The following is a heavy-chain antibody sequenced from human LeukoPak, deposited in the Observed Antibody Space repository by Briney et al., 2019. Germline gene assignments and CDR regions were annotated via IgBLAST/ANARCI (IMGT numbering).Heavy chain of an antibody. D-gene: IGHD6-13*01. V-gene: IGHV4-30-4*08. CDR2: IYYSGST. Sequence: SETLSLTCTVSGGSISSGDYYWSWIRQPPGKGLEWIGYIYYSGSTYYNPSLKSRVTMSVDTSKNQFSLKLSSVTAADTAVYYCAGVTSSSWDPFFDYWGQGTLVTVSS. CDR1: GGSISSGDYY. CDR3: AGVTSSSWDPFFDY. J-gene: IGHJ4*02.